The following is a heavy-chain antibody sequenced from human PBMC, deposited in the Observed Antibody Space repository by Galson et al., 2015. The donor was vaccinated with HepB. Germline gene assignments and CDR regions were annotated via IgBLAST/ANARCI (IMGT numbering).Heavy chain of an antibody. CDR1: GYTFTSYG. CDR2: ISAYNGNT. D-gene: IGHD3-3*01. Sequence: SVKVSCKASGYTFTSYGISWVRQAPGQGLEWMGWISAYNGNTNYAQKLQGRVTMTTDTSTSTAYMELRNLRSDGTAVYYCARDSDFWSGYLPNYYGMDVWGQGTTVTVSS. V-gene: IGHV1-18*04. CDR3: ARDSDFWSGYLPNYYGMDV. J-gene: IGHJ6*02.